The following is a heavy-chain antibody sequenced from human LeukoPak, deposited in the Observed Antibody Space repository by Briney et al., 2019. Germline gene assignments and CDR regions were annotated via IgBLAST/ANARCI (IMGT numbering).Heavy chain of an antibody. CDR2: IYSGGST. CDR3: ARDFAGARDY. J-gene: IGHJ4*02. Sequence: GGSLRLSCAASGFTFSSSTMSWVRQAPGKGLEWVSVIYSGGSTYYADSVKGRFTISRDNSKNTLYLQMNSLRAEDTAVYYCARDFAGARDYWGQGTLVTVSS. D-gene: IGHD3-10*01. V-gene: IGHV3-53*01. CDR1: GFTFSSST.